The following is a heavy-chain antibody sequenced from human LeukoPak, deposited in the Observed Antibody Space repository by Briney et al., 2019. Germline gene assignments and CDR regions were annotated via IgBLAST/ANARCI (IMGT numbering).Heavy chain of an antibody. J-gene: IGHJ4*02. CDR3: ATQNWGSRAFDY. Sequence: GGSLRLSCAVSGFTVSSSHMSWVRQAPGMGLEWVSVLYSGGNTFYEDSVKGRFTISRDNSKNTLYLQMNSLRAEDTAVYYCATQNWGSRAFDYWGQGTLVTVSS. CDR2: LYSGGNT. CDR1: GFTVSSSH. D-gene: IGHD7-27*01. V-gene: IGHV3-66*01.